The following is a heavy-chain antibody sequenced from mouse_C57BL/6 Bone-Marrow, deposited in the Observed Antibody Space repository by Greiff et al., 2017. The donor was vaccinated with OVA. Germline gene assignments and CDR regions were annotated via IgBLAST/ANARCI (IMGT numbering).Heavy chain of an antibody. CDR1: GYSFTDYN. V-gene: IGHV1-39*01. CDR3: AFYDDSSYRYFDV. CDR2: INPNYGTT. D-gene: IGHD1-1*01. Sequence: EVQLQQSGPELVKPGASVKISCKASGYSFTDYNMNWVKQSNGKSLEWIGVINPNYGTTSYNQKFKGKATLTVDQSSSTAYMQLNSLTSEDSAVYYGAFYDDSSYRYFDVWGTGTTVTVSA. J-gene: IGHJ1*03.